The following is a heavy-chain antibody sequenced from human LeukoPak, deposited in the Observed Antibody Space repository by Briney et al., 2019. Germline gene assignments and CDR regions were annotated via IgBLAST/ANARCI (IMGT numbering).Heavy chain of an antibody. CDR1: GGSISSYY. J-gene: IGHJ6*03. V-gene: IGHV4-59*01. D-gene: IGHD3-22*01. CDR3: ASTYYYDSSGYSPYYYYYYMDV. CDR2: IYYSGST. Sequence: SETLSLTCTVSGGSISSYYWSWIRQPPGKGQEWIGYIYYSGSTNYNPSLKSRVTISVDTSKNQFSLKLSSVTAADTAVYYCASTYYYDSSGYSPYYYYYYMDVWGKGTTVTVSS.